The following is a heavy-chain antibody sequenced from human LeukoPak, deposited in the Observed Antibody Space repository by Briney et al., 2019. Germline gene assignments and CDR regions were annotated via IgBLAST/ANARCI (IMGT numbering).Heavy chain of an antibody. J-gene: IGHJ6*04. V-gene: IGHV4-34*01. Sequence: PSETLSLTCAVYGGSFSGYYWSWIRQPPGKGLEWIGEINHSGSTNYNPSLKGRVTISVDTSKTQFSLKRSSVTAADTAVYYCARGDQPRYCSSTSCFEEPVGHPRNYYYYYGMDVWGKGTTVTVSS. CDR2: INHSGST. CDR3: ARGDQPRYCSSTSCFEEPVGHPRNYYYYYGMDV. CDR1: GGSFSGYY. D-gene: IGHD2-2*01.